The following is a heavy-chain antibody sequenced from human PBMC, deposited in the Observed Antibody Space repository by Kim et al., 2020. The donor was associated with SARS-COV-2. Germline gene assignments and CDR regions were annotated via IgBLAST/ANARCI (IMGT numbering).Heavy chain of an antibody. CDR2: INPSGGST. CDR1: GYTFTSYY. CDR3: ARDPASQLRLGELSSYGMDV. D-gene: IGHD3-16*02. Sequence: ASVKVSCKASGYTFTSYYMHWVRQAPGQGLEWMGIINPSGGSTSYAQKFQGRVTMTRDTSTSTVYMELSSLRSEDTAVYYCARDPASQLRLGELSSYGMDVWGQGTTVTVSS. V-gene: IGHV1-46*01. J-gene: IGHJ6*02.